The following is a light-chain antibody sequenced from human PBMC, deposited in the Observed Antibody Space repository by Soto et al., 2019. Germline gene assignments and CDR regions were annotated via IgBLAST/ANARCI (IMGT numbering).Light chain of an antibody. CDR2: GNN. Sequence: QSVLTQPPSVSGAPGQRVTISCTGSGSNIGAGYDVHWYQQLPGTAPKLLIYGNNNRPSGVPDRLSGSKSGTPASLAITGLQAEDEADYYCQSYDSSLSVVVFGGGTKLTVL. J-gene: IGLJ2*01. V-gene: IGLV1-40*01. CDR3: QSYDSSLSVVV. CDR1: GSNIGAGYD.